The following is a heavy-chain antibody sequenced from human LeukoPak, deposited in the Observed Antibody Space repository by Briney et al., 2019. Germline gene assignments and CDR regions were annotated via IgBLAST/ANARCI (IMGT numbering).Heavy chain of an antibody. V-gene: IGHV1-8*01. J-gene: IGHJ6*03. CDR2: MNPNSGNT. CDR1: GYTFTSYD. CDR3: VREWDCSSTSCSTNYYYYMDV. D-gene: IGHD2-2*01. Sequence: ASVKVSFKASGYTFTSYDINWVRQATGQGLEWMGWMNPNSGNTGYAQKFQGRVTMTRNTSISTAYMELTSLRSEDTAVYYCVREWDCSSTSCSTNYYYYMDVWGKGATVTVSS.